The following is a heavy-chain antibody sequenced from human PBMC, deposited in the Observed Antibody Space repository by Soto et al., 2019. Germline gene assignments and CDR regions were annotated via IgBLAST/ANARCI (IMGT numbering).Heavy chain of an antibody. CDR3: AKDLGHGGRGAFDI. D-gene: IGHD7-27*01. CDR2: ISYDGSNK. CDR1: GFTFSSYG. J-gene: IGHJ3*02. Sequence: QVQLVESGGGVVQPGRSLRLSCAASGFTFSSYGMHWVRQAPGKGLEWVAVISYDGSNKYYADSVKGQFPTSRDNSKNTLYMQMNSLRAEDTAVYYCAKDLGHGGRGAFDIWGQGTMVTVSS. V-gene: IGHV3-30*18.